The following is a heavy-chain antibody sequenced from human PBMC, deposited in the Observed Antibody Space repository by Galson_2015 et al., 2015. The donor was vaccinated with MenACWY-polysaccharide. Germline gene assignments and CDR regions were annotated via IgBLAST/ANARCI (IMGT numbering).Heavy chain of an antibody. CDR3: ARDAGGTEDY. Sequence: SVKVSCKASGYTFTSYDINWVRQATGQGLEWMGWMNTYNGNTNYAQKVHGRVTVTADSNTAYMELQSLRSDDTAVYYCARDAGGTEDYWGQGTLVTVSS. CDR2: MNTYNGNT. D-gene: IGHD2-15*01. V-gene: IGHV1-18*01. CDR1: GYTFTSYD. J-gene: IGHJ4*02.